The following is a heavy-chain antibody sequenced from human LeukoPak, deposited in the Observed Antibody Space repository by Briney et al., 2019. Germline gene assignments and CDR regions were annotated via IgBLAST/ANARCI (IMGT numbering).Heavy chain of an antibody. Sequence: PGGSLRLSCAASGFTVSSNYMSWVRQAPGKGLEWVSVIYSGGSTYYADSVKGRFTISRDNSKNTLYLQMNSLRAEDTAVYYCARVRLDWNDGIDYWGQGTLVTVSS. V-gene: IGHV3-66*01. J-gene: IGHJ4*02. CDR2: IYSGGST. CDR1: GFTVSSNY. CDR3: ARVRLDWNDGIDY. D-gene: IGHD1-1*01.